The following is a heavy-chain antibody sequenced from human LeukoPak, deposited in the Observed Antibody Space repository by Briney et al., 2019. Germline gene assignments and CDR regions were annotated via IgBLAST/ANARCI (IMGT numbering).Heavy chain of an antibody. D-gene: IGHD2-21*01. J-gene: IGHJ4*02. Sequence: PSETLSLTCAVYSGSFSGYYWSWIRQPPGKGLEWIGEINHSGSTNYNPSLKSRVTISVDTSKNQFSLKLSSVTAADTAVYYCARHIRGHDYWGQGTLVTVSS. CDR2: INHSGST. CDR3: ARHIRGHDY. V-gene: IGHV4-34*01. CDR1: SGSFSGYY.